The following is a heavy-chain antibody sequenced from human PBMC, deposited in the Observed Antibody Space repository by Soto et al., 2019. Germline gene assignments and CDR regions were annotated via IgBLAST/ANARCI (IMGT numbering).Heavy chain of an antibody. Sequence: ASVKVSCKASGYTFTSYAMHWVRQAPGQRLECMGWINAGNGNTKYSQKFQGRVTITRDTSASTAYMELSSLRSEDTAVYYRARALPPQQWLSLADLNWFDPWGQGTLVTVSS. CDR1: GYTFTSYA. V-gene: IGHV1-3*01. D-gene: IGHD6-19*01. J-gene: IGHJ5*02. CDR3: ARALPPQQWLSLADLNWFDP. CDR2: INAGNGNT.